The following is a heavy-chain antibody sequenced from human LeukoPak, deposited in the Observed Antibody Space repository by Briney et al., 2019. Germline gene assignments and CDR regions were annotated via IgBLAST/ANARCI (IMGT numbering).Heavy chain of an antibody. D-gene: IGHD3-22*01. CDR3: ARGVVYYRFDY. J-gene: IGHJ4*02. CDR2: ISPGSGAP. V-gene: IGHV1-2*02. Sequence: ASVKVSCRTSGYDFSDYYLHWVPQAPGQGLEWMGWISPGSGAPNYARKFQGRVTVTRDMSFNTASMELSGLTSDDAAVYYCARGVVYYRFDYWGQGTLVTISS. CDR1: GYDFSDYY.